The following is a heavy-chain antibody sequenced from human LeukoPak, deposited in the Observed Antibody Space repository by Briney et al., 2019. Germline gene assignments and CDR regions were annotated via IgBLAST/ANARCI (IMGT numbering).Heavy chain of an antibody. CDR1: GDSISNYY. CDR2: IYYSGST. J-gene: IGHJ6*02. V-gene: IGHV4-59*13. Sequence: SETLSLTCTVSGDSISNYYWSWIRQPPGKGLEWIGYIYYSGSTNYNPSLKSRVTISVDTSKKQVSLKLSSVTAADTAVYYCARSGDDYRANYYFYGMDVWGRGTTVTVSS. D-gene: IGHD5-12*01. CDR3: ARSGDDYRANYYFYGMDV.